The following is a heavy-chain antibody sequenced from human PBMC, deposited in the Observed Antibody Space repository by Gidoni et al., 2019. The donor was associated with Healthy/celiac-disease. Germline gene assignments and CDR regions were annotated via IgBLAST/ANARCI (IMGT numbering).Heavy chain of an antibody. D-gene: IGHD6-13*01. J-gene: IGHJ4*02. V-gene: IGHV3-30*18. Sequence: QVQLVESGGGVVQPGRSLRLSCAASGFTSSSYGMHWVRQAPGKGLEWVAVISYDGSNKYYADSVKGRFTISRDNSKNTLYLQMNSLRAEDTAVYYCAKDPQQQLVRAEWYFDYWGQGTLVTVSS. CDR3: AKDPQQQLVRAEWYFDY. CDR1: GFTSSSYG. CDR2: ISYDGSNK.